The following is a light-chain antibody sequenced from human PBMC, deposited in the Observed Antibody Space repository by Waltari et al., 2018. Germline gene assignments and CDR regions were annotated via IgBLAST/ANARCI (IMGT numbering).Light chain of an antibody. Sequence: EVVLTQSPGTRSLSPGERATHACRASQSVGTSLAWYQQKPGQAPRLLIYGASRRATGIPDRFSGSGSGTDFSLTISRLEPEDFAVYYCQHYVRLPATFGQGTKVEI. V-gene: IGKV3-20*01. J-gene: IGKJ1*01. CDR1: QSVGTS. CDR3: QHYVRLPAT. CDR2: GAS.